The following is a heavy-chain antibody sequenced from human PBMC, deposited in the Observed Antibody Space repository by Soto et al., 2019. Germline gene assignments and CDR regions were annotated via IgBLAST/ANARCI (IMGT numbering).Heavy chain of an antibody. Sequence: QVQLVQSGAEMKKPGASVKISCKASGYYFTGYYMHWVRQAPGQGLEWMGWINPNSGVTNYAQRFQRRVTMTRDTSISTVYLEVKRLTSDDTAVYYCATNLFSSTSRGSDFDPWGQGTLVIVSS. V-gene: IGHV1-2*02. CDR2: INPNSGVT. CDR3: ATNLFSSTSRGSDFDP. CDR1: GYYFTGYY. D-gene: IGHD2-2*01. J-gene: IGHJ5*02.